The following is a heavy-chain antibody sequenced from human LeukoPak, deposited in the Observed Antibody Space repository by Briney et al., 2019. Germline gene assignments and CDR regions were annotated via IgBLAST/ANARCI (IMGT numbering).Heavy chain of an antibody. CDR2: ISSSSSTI. CDR3: ARFRVRGVIKGFDY. J-gene: IGHJ4*02. Sequence: VGSLRLSCAASGFTFSSYSMNWVRQAPGKGLEWVSYISSSSSTIYYADSVKGRFTISRDNAKNSLYLQMNSLRAEDTAVYYCARFRVRGVIKGFDYWGQGTLVTVSS. V-gene: IGHV3-48*01. D-gene: IGHD3-10*01. CDR1: GFTFSSYS.